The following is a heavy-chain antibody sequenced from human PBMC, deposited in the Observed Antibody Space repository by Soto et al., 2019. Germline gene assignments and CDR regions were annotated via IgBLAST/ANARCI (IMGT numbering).Heavy chain of an antibody. CDR2: INHSGST. V-gene: IGHV4-34*01. Sequence: SETLSLTCAVYGGSFSGYYWSWIRQPPGKGLEWIGEINHSGSTNYNPSLKSRVTISVDTSKNQFSLKLSSVTAADTAVYYCARGGRQQLVWYESFDYWGQGTLVTVSS. CDR1: GGSFSGYY. D-gene: IGHD6-13*01. J-gene: IGHJ4*02. CDR3: ARGGRQQLVWYESFDY.